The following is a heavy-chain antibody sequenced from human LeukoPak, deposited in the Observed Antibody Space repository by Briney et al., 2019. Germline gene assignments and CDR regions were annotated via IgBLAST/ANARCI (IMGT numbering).Heavy chain of an antibody. J-gene: IGHJ5*02. CDR1: GYTLTELS. CDR2: FDPEDGET. CDR3: ATAERALDYSSSNCCDP. D-gene: IGHD6-6*01. Sequence: ASVKVSCKVSGYTLTELSMHGVRQAPGKGLEWMGGFDPEDGETIYAQKFQGRVTMTEDTSTDTAYMELSSLRSEDTAVYYCATAERALDYSSSNCCDPWGQGTLVTVSS. V-gene: IGHV1-24*01.